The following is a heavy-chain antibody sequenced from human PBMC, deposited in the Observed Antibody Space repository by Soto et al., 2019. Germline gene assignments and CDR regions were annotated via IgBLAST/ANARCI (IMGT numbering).Heavy chain of an antibody. CDR3: ARGQGIAAAGSF. Sequence: GGSLRLSCAASGFTFSSYSMNWVRQAPGKGLEWVSSISSSSSYIYYADSVKGRFTSSRDNAKNSLYLQMNSLRAEDTAVYYCARGQGIAAAGSFWGQGTLVTVSS. J-gene: IGHJ4*02. D-gene: IGHD6-13*01. V-gene: IGHV3-21*01. CDR2: ISSSSSYI. CDR1: GFTFSSYS.